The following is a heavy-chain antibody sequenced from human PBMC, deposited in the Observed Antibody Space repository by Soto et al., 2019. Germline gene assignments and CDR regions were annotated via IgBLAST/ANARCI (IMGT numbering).Heavy chain of an antibody. V-gene: IGHV3-48*03. Sequence: GALRLSCAAPGFTFSNFEMHWVRQAPGKGLERVSYINTAGITKYYAESVKGRFTISRDNARNSLFLQMNSLRAEDTAVYYCARAECSTPNCLTAYYSYGLDVWGQGTTVTVSS. CDR1: GFTFSNFE. CDR3: ARAECSTPNCLTAYYSYGLDV. D-gene: IGHD2-2*01. J-gene: IGHJ6*02. CDR2: INTAGITK.